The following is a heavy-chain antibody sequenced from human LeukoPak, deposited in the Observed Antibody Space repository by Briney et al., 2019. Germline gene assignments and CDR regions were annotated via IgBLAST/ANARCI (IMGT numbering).Heavy chain of an antibody. Sequence: KPSETLSLTCNVSGGSISSSSYYWGWIRQPPGKGLEWIGSIYYSGSTYYNPSLKSRVTISVDTSKNQFSLKLSSVIAADTAVYYCARRIVVVPAAYTDAFDIWGQGTMVTVSS. D-gene: IGHD2-2*01. J-gene: IGHJ3*02. CDR3: ARRIVVVPAAYTDAFDI. CDR1: GGSISSSSYY. CDR2: IYYSGST. V-gene: IGHV4-39*01.